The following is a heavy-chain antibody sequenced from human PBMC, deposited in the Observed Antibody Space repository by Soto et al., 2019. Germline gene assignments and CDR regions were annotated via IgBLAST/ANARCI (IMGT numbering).Heavy chain of an antibody. CDR1: GFTFISYG. D-gene: IGHD6-13*01. Sequence: GGSLRLSCAASGFTFISYGMHWGRQAPGEGLEWVVVISYDGSIQYYTDSAKGRFTISRDNSKSTLYLQMNSLRAEDTAVYYCAKEIRAYSSSWSFDYWGQGTLLTVFS. V-gene: IGHV3-30*18. CDR3: AKEIRAYSSSWSFDY. CDR2: ISYDGSIQ. J-gene: IGHJ4*02.